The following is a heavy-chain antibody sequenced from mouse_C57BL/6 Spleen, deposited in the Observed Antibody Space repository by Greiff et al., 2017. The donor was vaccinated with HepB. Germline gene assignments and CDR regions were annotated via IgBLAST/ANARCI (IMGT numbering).Heavy chain of an antibody. D-gene: IGHD2-4*01. V-gene: IGHV1-69*01. Sequence: QVQLQQPGAELVMPGASVKLSCKASGYTFTSYWMHWVKQRPGQGLEWIGEIDPSDSYTNYNQKFKGKSTLTVDKSSSTAYMQLSSLTSEDSAVYYCARTYDYDVGAFDYWGQGTTLTVSS. J-gene: IGHJ2*01. CDR3: ARTYDYDVGAFDY. CDR2: IDPSDSYT. CDR1: GYTFTSYW.